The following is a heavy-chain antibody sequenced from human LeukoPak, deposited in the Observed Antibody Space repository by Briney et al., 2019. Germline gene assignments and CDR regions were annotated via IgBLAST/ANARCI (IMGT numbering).Heavy chain of an antibody. V-gene: IGHV1-2*02. CDR3: ASVVGGDFDY. CDR1: GYTLTELS. J-gene: IGHJ4*02. Sequence: ASVKVSCKVSGYTLTELSMHWVRQAPGQGLEWMGWINPNSGGTNYAQKFQGRVTMTRDTSISTAYMELSRLRSDDTAVYYCASVVGGDFDYWGQGTLVTVSS. D-gene: IGHD2-21*01. CDR2: INPNSGGT.